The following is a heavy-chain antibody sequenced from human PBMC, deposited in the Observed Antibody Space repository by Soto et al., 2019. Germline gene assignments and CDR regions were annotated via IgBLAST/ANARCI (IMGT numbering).Heavy chain of an antibody. CDR1: GFRFGDYD. CDR2: IRRKAYGGTT. J-gene: IGHJ3*02. D-gene: IGHD6-19*01. Sequence: PGGSLRLSCTASGFRFGDYDMSWFRQAPGKGLEWVGFIRRKAYGGTTEYAASVKGRFTISRDDSKSIAYLQMNSLKTEDTAVYYCTRDAQYSSGWYEGAFDIWGQGTMVTVSS. V-gene: IGHV3-49*03. CDR3: TRDAQYSSGWYEGAFDI.